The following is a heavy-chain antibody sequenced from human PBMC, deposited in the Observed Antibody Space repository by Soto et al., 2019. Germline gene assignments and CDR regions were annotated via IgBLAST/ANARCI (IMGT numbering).Heavy chain of an antibody. CDR2: IYTSGST. J-gene: IGHJ4*02. CDR1: GGSIISYY. V-gene: IGHV4-4*07. D-gene: IGHD3-22*01. CDR3: ARGPYYYDSSGYPGFDY. Sequence: SETLSLTCTVSGGSIISYYWSWIRQPAGKGLEWIGRIYTSGSTNYNPSLKSRVTMSVDTSKNQFSLKLSSVTAADTAVYYCARGPYYYDSSGYPGFDYWGQGTLVTVSS.